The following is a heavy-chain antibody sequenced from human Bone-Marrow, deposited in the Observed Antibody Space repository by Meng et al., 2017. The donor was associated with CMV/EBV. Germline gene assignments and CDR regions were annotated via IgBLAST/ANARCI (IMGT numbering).Heavy chain of an antibody. CDR2: ISYDGSNK. CDR1: GFTFSSYA. J-gene: IGHJ6*02. CDR3: ARGTGLLWSTYGMGV. V-gene: IGHV3-30-3*01. Sequence: GGSLRLSCAASGFTFSSYAMHWVRQAPGKGLEWVAVISYDGSNKYYADSVKGRFTISRDNSKNTLYLQMNSLRAEDTAVYYCARGTGLLWSTYGMGVWGQGTTVTVSS. D-gene: IGHD3-10*01.